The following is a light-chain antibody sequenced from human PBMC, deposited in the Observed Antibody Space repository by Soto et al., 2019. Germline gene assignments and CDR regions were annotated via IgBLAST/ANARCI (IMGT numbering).Light chain of an antibody. J-gene: IGLJ1*01. CDR2: YDD. Sequence: QSVVTQPPSVSEAPRQRVTISCSGSRSNIGNNAVNWYQQFPGKAPKLLIYYDDLVDSGVSDRFSGSKSGTSASLAISGLQSEDEADYYCAAWDDILNGYVFGTGTKVTVL. CDR3: AAWDDILNGYV. CDR1: RSNIGNNA. V-gene: IGLV1-36*01.